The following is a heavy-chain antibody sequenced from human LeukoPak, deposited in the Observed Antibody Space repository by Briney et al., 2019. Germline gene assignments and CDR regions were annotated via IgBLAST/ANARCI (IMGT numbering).Heavy chain of an antibody. D-gene: IGHD1-26*01. V-gene: IGHV1-18*01. CDR1: GYTFTNYD. J-gene: IGHJ6*03. Sequence: ASVKVSCKATGYTFTNYDISWVRQAPGQGLEWMGRINNYNGNTHYAQNVLGRVNMTTNTSTGTAYMELGSLTSDDTAVYYCARVVGGTTTYYHMDVWGKGTTVTVSS. CDR3: ARVVGGTTTYYHMDV. CDR2: INNYNGNT.